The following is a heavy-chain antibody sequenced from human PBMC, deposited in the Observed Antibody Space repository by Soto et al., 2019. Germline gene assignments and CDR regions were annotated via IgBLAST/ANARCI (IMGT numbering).Heavy chain of an antibody. Sequence: SVKVSCKASGGTFSSYTISWVRQAPGQGLEWMGRIIPILGIANYAQKFQGRVTITADKSTSTAYMELSSLRSEDTAVYYCARDLGYSSSWSARAHYWFDPWGQGTLVTVSS. CDR2: IIPILGIA. V-gene: IGHV1-69*04. J-gene: IGHJ5*02. D-gene: IGHD6-13*01. CDR1: GGTFSSYT. CDR3: ARDLGYSSSWSARAHYWFDP.